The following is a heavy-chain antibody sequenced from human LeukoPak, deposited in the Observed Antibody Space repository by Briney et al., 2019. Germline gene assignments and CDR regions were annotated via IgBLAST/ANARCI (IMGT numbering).Heavy chain of an antibody. CDR3: AKEYDILTGYYAFDM. CDR2: IRYDGTNK. D-gene: IGHD3-9*01. J-gene: IGHJ3*02. V-gene: IGHV3-30*02. Sequence: GGSLRLSCAASGFTFSSYGMHWVRQAPGKGLEWVAFIRYDGTNKYYADSMKGRFTISRDDSKNTLYLQMNSLRAEDTAVYYCAKEYDILTGYYAFDMWGQGTMVTVSS. CDR1: GFTFSSYG.